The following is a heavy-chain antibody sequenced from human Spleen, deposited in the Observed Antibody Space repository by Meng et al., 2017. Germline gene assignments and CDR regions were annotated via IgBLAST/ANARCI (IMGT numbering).Heavy chain of an antibody. CDR2: ISTSGST. Sequence: LRLSCTVSGGSISSGSYYWSWIRQPAGKGLEWIGRISTSGSTNYNPSLNSRVTISVDTSNNQFSLKLSSVTAADTAVYYCARLTYYFDYSGLSADYWGQGTLVTVSS. D-gene: IGHD3-22*01. CDR1: GGSISSGSYY. CDR3: ARLTYYFDYSGLSADY. J-gene: IGHJ4*02. V-gene: IGHV4-61*02.